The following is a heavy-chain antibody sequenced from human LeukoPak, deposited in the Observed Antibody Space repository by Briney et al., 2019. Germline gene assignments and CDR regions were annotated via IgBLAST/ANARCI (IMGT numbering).Heavy chain of an antibody. CDR3: AKSPRNYYDSSGYYPHYFDY. D-gene: IGHD3-22*01. J-gene: IGHJ4*02. V-gene: IGHV3-66*01. Sequence: GGSLTLSWAASGFTVSSNYMSWVRQAPGKGLEGVSDIYSGGSTYYADSVKGRFTISRDNSKNTLYLQMNSLRAEDTAVYYCAKSPRNYYDSSGYYPHYFDYWGQGTLVTVSS. CDR1: GFTVSSNY. CDR2: IYSGGST.